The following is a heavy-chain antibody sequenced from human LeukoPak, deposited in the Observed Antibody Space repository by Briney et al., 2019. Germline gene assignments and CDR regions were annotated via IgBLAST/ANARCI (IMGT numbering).Heavy chain of an antibody. Sequence: GGSLRLSCAASGFTFSNYNMNWVRQAPGKGLEWVSSIGTSDIYIYYADSMKGRFTISRDNAKNSLYLQMNSLRDEDTAVYYCARGDSIVEARFFDLWGRGTLVTVSS. CDR2: IGTSDIYI. CDR3: ARGDSIVEARFFDL. D-gene: IGHD1-26*01. V-gene: IGHV3-21*01. J-gene: IGHJ2*01. CDR1: GFTFSNYN.